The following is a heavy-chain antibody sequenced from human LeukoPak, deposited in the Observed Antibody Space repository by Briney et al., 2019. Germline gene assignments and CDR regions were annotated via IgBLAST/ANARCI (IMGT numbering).Heavy chain of an antibody. J-gene: IGHJ3*01. V-gene: IGHV3-9*01. D-gene: IGHD5-12*01. Sequence: GRSLRLSCAASGFTFNDYAMNWVRQAPGKGLEWVSSVTWNSGDIGYADSLKGRFTISRDNAKNSLYLQMNSLRAEDTALYYCAKSVYSGLKNSFDLWGQGTMVTVSS. CDR3: AKSVYSGLKNSFDL. CDR2: VTWNSGDI. CDR1: GFTFNDYA.